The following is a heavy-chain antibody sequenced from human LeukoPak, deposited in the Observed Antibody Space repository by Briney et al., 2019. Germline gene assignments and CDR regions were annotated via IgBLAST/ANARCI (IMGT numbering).Heavy chain of an antibody. D-gene: IGHD6-19*01. J-gene: IGHJ5*02. CDR2: IWRGGNYK. CDR1: GFDFRMYA. V-gene: IGHV3-33*01. Sequence: GGSLRLSCSASGFDFRMYATHWVRQAPGKGLEWVAMIWRGGNYKFYVDSVKGRCTIFRDDFRSTFYLQMDSLTVDDTAVYYCVTDPPDSGWAFWSWGQGAHVTVSA. CDR3: VTDPPDSGWAFWS.